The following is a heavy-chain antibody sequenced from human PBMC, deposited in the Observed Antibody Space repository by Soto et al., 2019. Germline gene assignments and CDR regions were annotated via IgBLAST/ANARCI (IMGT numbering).Heavy chain of an antibody. J-gene: IGHJ5*02. D-gene: IGHD3-10*01. V-gene: IGHV4-59*01. CDR2: IYYSGST. Sequence: PSETLSLTCTVSGGSISSYYWSWIRQPPGKGLEWIGYIYYSGSTNYNPSLKSRVTISVDTSKNQFSLKLSSVTAADTAVYYCARGERRVNWRPYFDTWGQGIQVTVSS. CDR3: ARGERRVNWRPYFDT. CDR1: GGSISSYY.